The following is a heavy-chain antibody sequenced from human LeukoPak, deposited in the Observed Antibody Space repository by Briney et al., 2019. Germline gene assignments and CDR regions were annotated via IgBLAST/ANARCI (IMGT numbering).Heavy chain of an antibody. Sequence: PSETLSLTCAVYGGSFSGYYWSWIRQPPGKGLEWIGEINHSGSTNYNPSLKSRVTISVDTSKNQFSLKLSSVTAADTAMYYCARGRRMPYYYDSSGYYGRHNWFDPWGQGTLVTVSS. J-gene: IGHJ5*02. CDR1: GGSFSGYY. CDR2: INHSGST. V-gene: IGHV4-34*01. D-gene: IGHD3-22*01. CDR3: ARGRRMPYYYDSSGYYGRHNWFDP.